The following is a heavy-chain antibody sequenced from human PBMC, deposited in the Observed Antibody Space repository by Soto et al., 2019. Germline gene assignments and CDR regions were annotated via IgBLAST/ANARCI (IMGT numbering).Heavy chain of an antibody. J-gene: IGHJ6*01. V-gene: IGHV4-39*01. D-gene: IGHD6-19*01. CDR2: IYYSGSS. Sequence: PSETLSLTCTVSGSSISSSSYYWGWIRQPRVSGLDWIGSIYYSGSSYYNPSLKSRVSISVDTSKNQFSLKLSSVTAADSAVYYCARQENSSGGYYCYYGMDVWGQGTTVT. CDR1: GSSISSSSYY. CDR3: ARQENSSGGYYCYYGMDV.